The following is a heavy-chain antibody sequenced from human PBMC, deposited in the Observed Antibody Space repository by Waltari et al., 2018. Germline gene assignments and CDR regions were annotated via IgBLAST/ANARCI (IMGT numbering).Heavy chain of an antibody. CDR2: ISTSDVDT. D-gene: IGHD6-6*01. Sequence: EVQLVESGGGLVKPGGSLRLSCAASGFTVSTYRMNCVRQAPGRGLEWVSSISTSDVDTYYADSVKGRFTISRDNAKDSVYLQRNSLRAEDAAVYYCARDPYSSSSAIDYWGQGTLVTVSS. CDR3: ARDPYSSSSAIDY. J-gene: IGHJ4*02. CDR1: GFTVSTYR. V-gene: IGHV3-21*01.